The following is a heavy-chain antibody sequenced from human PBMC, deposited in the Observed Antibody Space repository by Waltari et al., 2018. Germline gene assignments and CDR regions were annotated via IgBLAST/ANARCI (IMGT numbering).Heavy chain of an antibody. CDR2: IYYSGDT. J-gene: IGHJ2*01. Sequence: QLQLQESGPGLVKPSETLSLTCSVSGDSIISTYYYWGWIRQPPGKGLEWIGSIYYSGDTFYSPSLSSRVTISVDTSKNQFSLKLTSVTAADTAPYYCARVTSEFRSPYFYFDLWGRGTLVTVSA. CDR3: ARVTSEFRSPYFYFDL. V-gene: IGHV4-39*07. CDR1: GDSIISTYYY.